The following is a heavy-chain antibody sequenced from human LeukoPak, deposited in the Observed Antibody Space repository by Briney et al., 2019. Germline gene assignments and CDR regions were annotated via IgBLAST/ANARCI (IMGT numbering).Heavy chain of an antibody. D-gene: IGHD3-3*01. V-gene: IGHV3-23*01. CDR1: GFAFKNYV. CDR2: ISGSGGTT. CDR3: AKDSTASGSYYGMDI. J-gene: IGHJ6*02. Sequence: GGSLRLSCAASGFAFKNYVMGWVRQAPGKGLEWVSSISGSGGTTYYTDPVKGRFTISRDNSKNTLYLQMNSLRAEDTAIYYCAKDSTASGSYYGMDIWGQGTTVTVSS.